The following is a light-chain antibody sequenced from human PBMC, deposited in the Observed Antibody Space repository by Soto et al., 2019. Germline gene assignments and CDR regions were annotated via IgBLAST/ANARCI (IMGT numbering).Light chain of an antibody. CDR1: RRDVGGYNY. Sequence: QSVLTQPASVSGSPGQSITISCTGTRRDVGGYNYVSWYQQHPGKAPKLMIYDVSNRPSGVSNRFSGSKSGNTASLTISGFQAEDEADYYCSSYTSSSILYVFGTGTKVTVL. J-gene: IGLJ1*01. CDR2: DVS. CDR3: SSYTSSSILYV. V-gene: IGLV2-14*01.